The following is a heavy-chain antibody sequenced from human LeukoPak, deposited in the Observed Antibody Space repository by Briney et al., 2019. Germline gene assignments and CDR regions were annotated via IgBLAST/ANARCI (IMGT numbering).Heavy chain of an antibody. D-gene: IGHD6-19*01. CDR3: ARGQYSSGWYGY. J-gene: IGHJ4*02. V-gene: IGHV4-38-2*02. Sequence: SETLSLTCTVSGYSISSGYYWGWIRQPPGKGLEWIGSIYHSGSTYYNPSLKSRVTISVDTSKNQFSLNLSSVTAADTAVYYCARGQYSSGWYGYWGQGTLVTVSS. CDR1: GYSISSGYY. CDR2: IYHSGST.